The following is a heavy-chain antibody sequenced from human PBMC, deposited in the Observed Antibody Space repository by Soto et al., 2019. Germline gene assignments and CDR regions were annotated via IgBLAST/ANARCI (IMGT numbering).Heavy chain of an antibody. D-gene: IGHD3-16*01. J-gene: IGHJ4*02. CDR2: IIPILGIA. CDR1: GGTFSSYT. CDR3: ARESASPSPGANYGY. V-gene: IGHV1-69*08. Sequence: QVQLVQSGAEVKKPGSSVKVSCKASGGTFSSYTISWVRQAPGQGLEWMGRIIPILGIANYALKFQGRVTITADKSTSTAYMELSSLRSEDTAVYYCARESASPSPGANYGYWGQGTLVTVSS.